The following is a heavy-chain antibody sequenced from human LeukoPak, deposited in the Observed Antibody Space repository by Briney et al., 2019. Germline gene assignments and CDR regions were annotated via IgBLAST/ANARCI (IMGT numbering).Heavy chain of an antibody. Sequence: PSETLSLTCAVSGYSISSGDYWGWIRLPPGKGLEWIGSIYHSGSTYYNPSLKSRVTISVDTSKRQFSLTLSSVTAADTAVYYCARNRSEPLGNGGSFDSWGQGTLLTLSS. J-gene: IGHJ4*02. CDR3: ARNRSEPLGNGGSFDS. CDR1: GYSISSGDY. V-gene: IGHV4-38-2*01. CDR2: IYHSGST. D-gene: IGHD3-16*01.